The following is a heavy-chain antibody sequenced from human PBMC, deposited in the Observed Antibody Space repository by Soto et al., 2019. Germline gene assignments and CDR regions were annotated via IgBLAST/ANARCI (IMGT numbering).Heavy chain of an antibody. CDR3: ARGPRPLIAVADEGSGGVDY. J-gene: IGHJ4*02. CDR2: INHSGST. V-gene: IGHV4-34*01. Sequence: SETLSLTCAVYGGSFSGYYWSWIRQPPGKGLEWIGEINHSGSTNYNPSLKSRVTISVDTSKNQFSLKLSSVTAADTAVYYCARGPRPLIAVADEGSGGVDYWGQGTLVTVSS. D-gene: IGHD6-19*01. CDR1: GGSFSGYY.